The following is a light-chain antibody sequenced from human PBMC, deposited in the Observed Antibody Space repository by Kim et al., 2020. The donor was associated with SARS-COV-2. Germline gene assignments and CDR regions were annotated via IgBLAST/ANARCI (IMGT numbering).Light chain of an antibody. CDR2: KAS. Sequence: DIQMTQSPSTLSASVGDRVIITCRASQSLNIWLAWYQQKPGRAPKLLIYKASSLESGVPSRFSGSGSGTEFTLTISGLQPDDFATYYCQHYLDYPLTFGEGTKVDIK. J-gene: IGKJ4*01. CDR3: QHYLDYPLT. CDR1: QSLNIW. V-gene: IGKV1-5*03.